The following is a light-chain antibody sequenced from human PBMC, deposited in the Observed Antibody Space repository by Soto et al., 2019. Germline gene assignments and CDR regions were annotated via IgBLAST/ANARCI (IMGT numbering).Light chain of an antibody. CDR3: SSYTSSSTYV. V-gene: IGLV2-14*01. CDR1: SRDFGGYNY. J-gene: IGLJ1*01. Sequence: QSVLTQPASVSGSPGQSITISCTGTSRDFGGYNYVSWYQQHPGKAPKLMIYEVSNRPSGVSNRFSGSKSGNTASLTISGLQAEDEADYYCSSYTSSSTYVFGTGTKLTVL. CDR2: EVS.